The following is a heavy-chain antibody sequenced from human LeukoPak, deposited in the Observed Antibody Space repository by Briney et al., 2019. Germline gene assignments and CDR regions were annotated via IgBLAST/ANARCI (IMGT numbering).Heavy chain of an antibody. Sequence: PGGSLRLSCAASGFTFSSYAMSWVRQAPGKGLEGVSDNSGSGGSTYYADSVKGRFTISRDNSKNTLYLQMNSLRAEDTAVYYCAKDSSLASFDYWGQGTLVTVSS. CDR2: NSGSGGST. V-gene: IGHV3-23*01. J-gene: IGHJ4*02. CDR1: GFTFSSYA. D-gene: IGHD3-3*02. CDR3: AKDSSLASFDY.